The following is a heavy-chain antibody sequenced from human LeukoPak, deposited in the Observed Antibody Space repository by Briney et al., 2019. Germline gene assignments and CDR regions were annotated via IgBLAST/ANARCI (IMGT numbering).Heavy chain of an antibody. D-gene: IGHD3-9*01. CDR1: GFTFSSYA. V-gene: IGHV3-23*01. CDR2: ISGSGGST. Sequence: GGSLRLSCAASGFTFSSYAMSWVPQAPGKGLEWVSAISGSGGSTYYADSVKGRFTISRDNSKNTLYLQMNSLRAEDTAVYYCAKRNYDILTAAYYFDYWGQGTLVTVSS. CDR3: AKRNYDILTAAYYFDY. J-gene: IGHJ4*02.